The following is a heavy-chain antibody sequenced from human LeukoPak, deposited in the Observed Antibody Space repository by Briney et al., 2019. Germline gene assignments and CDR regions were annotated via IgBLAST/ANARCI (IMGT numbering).Heavy chain of an antibody. V-gene: IGHV1-18*01. CDR3: ARTRDYYYDSIGYTDY. D-gene: IGHD3-22*01. CDR1: GYTFSSHG. CDR2: ISGYNGNT. J-gene: IGHJ4*02. Sequence: ASVKVSCKASGYTFSSHGISWVRQAPGQGLEWLGWISGYNGNTNNVERLQGRVTMSTDTSTSTAYLELRSLRSDDTAVYYCARTRDYYYDSIGYTDYWGQGTLVTVSS.